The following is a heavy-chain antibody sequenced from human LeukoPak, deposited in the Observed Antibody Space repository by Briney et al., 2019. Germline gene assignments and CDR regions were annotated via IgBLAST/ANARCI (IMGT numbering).Heavy chain of an antibody. CDR2: INPSGGST. CDR3: AAGLYQLDY. D-gene: IGHD2-2*02. V-gene: IGHV1-46*01. J-gene: IGHJ4*02. CDR1: GYTFTSYY. Sequence: ASVKVSCKASGYTFTSYYMHWVRQAPGQGLEWMGIINPSGGSTSYAQKFQGWVTMTRDTSISTAYMELSRLRSDDTAVYYCAAGLYQLDYWGQGTLVTVSS.